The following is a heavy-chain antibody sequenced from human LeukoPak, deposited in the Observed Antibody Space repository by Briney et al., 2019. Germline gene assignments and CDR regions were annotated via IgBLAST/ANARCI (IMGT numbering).Heavy chain of an antibody. J-gene: IGHJ3*02. Sequence: ASVEVSCKVSGYTLTELSIHWVRQAPGKGLEWMGGLDPEDGETIYAQKFQGRLTMTEDTSTDTAYMELSSLKSEDTAVYYCATDSNCGGGSCDAFDIWGQGTMVTVSS. D-gene: IGHD2-15*01. V-gene: IGHV1-24*01. CDR2: LDPEDGET. CDR3: ATDSNCGGGSCDAFDI. CDR1: GYTLTELS.